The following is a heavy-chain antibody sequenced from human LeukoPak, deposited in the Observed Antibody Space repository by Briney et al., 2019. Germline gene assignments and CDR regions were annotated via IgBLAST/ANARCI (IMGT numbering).Heavy chain of an antibody. D-gene: IGHD5-24*01. V-gene: IGHV4-59*08. CDR3: ARGGMAMEY. CDR1: GGSISSYY. J-gene: IGHJ4*02. Sequence: SETLSLTCTVSGGSISSYYWSWIRQPPGKGLEWIGYIYYSGSTNYNPSLKSRVTISVDTSKNQFSLKLSSVTAADTAVYYCARGGMAMEYWGQGTLVTVSS. CDR2: IYYSGST.